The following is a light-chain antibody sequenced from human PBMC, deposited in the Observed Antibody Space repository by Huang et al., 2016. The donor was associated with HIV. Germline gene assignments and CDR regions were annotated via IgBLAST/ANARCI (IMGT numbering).Light chain of an antibody. V-gene: IGKV4-1*01. CDR2: WAS. Sequence: DIVVTQSPGSLALSLGERAAINCTSSQSVFHSSNNKNYLRWYQLKPGQSPQLLIYWASTRECGVPDRFRGTGSGTDFTLTITSLQAEDVAVYYCHQYYSSPQTFGQGTKVEV. J-gene: IGKJ1*01. CDR1: QSVFHSSNNKNY. CDR3: HQYYSSPQT.